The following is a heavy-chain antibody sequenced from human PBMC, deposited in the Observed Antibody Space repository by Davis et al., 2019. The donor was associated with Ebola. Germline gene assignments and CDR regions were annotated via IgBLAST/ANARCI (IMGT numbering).Heavy chain of an antibody. J-gene: IGHJ2*01. V-gene: IGHV3-7*03. D-gene: IGHD2-21*02. Sequence: PGGPLRLSCAASGFTFSSYWMSWVRQAPGKGLEWVANIKQDGSEKYYVDSVKGRFTISRDNAKNSLYLQMNSLRAEDTAVYYCVRDPALVVTGGGWFFGLWGRGTLVTVSS. CDR2: IKQDGSEK. CDR1: GFTFSSYW. CDR3: VRDPALVVTGGGWFFGL.